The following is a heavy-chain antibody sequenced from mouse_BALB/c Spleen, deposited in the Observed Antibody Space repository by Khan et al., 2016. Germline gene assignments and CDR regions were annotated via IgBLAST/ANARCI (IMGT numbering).Heavy chain of an antibody. V-gene: IGHV3-8*02. D-gene: IGHD1-1*02. CDR3: AGYYGHFFDY. J-gene: IGHJ2*01. CDR1: GDSITSGY. Sequence: EVKLEESGPSLVKPSQTLSLTCSVTGDSITSGYCNWIRKFPGSKLEYMGYISYSGSTYYNPSLKRRISITRDTSKSQYYLQLNYVTTEDTATYYCAGYYGHFFDYWGQGTTLTGSS. CDR2: ISYSGST.